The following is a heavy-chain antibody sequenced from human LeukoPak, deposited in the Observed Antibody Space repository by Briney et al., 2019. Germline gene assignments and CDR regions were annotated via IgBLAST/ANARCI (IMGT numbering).Heavy chain of an antibody. CDR3: ARGYSYLDY. V-gene: IGHV3-30*03. D-gene: IGHD5-18*01. CDR1: GFTFSSYG. J-gene: IGHJ4*02. Sequence: GRSLRPSCAAAGFTFSSYGMHWVRQAPGKGLEWVAVISYDGSDKYYGDSVKGRFTISRDNSKNTLYLQMNSLRAEDTAVYYCARGYSYLDYWGPGTLVTVSS. CDR2: ISYDGSDK.